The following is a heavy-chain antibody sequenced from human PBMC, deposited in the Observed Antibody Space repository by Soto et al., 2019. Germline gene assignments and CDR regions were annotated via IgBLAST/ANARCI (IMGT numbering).Heavy chain of an antibody. CDR2: ISYDGGTK. J-gene: IGHJ4*02. D-gene: IGHD6-19*01. CDR1: GFTFSTNA. CDR3: AKQFSGWSYYFDY. Sequence: QVQLVESGGGVVQPGRSLRLSCAASGFTFSTNAMHWVRQAPGKGLEWVAVISYDGGTKYYADSVKGRFTISRDNVKNTLYLQMNSLRAEDTAVYYCAKQFSGWSYYFDYWGQGTLVTVSS. V-gene: IGHV3-30-3*02.